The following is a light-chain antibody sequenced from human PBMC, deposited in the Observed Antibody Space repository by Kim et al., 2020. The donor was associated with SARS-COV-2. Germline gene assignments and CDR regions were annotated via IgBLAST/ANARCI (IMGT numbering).Light chain of an antibody. J-gene: IGKJ1*01. CDR2: AAS. V-gene: IGKV1-39*01. Sequence: ASVGDRVTITCRESQSINKYLNWYQQKPGKAPKLLIYAASSLQSGAPSRFSGSGSGTEFILTISSLQPEDSATYFCQQSYSSLWTFGQGTKVDIK. CDR3: QQSYSSLWT. CDR1: QSINKY.